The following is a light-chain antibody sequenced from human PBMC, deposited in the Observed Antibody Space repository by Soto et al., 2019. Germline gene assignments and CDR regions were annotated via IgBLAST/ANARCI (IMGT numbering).Light chain of an antibody. CDR3: CSYAGSYTYV. CDR1: SSDVGGFNY. J-gene: IGLJ1*01. Sequence: QSVLTQPRSVSGSPGQSVTISCTGTSSDVGGFNYVSWYQQHPGKAPKLMIYDVTKRPSGVPDCFSGSKSGNTASLTISGLQAEDEADYFCCSYAGSYTYVFGTGTKVTV. V-gene: IGLV2-11*01. CDR2: DVT.